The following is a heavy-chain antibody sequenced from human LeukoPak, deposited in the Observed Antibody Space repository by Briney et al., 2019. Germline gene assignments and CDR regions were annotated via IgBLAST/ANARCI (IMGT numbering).Heavy chain of an antibody. CDR2: ISSDENNK. Sequence: GGSLRLSCAASGFTFSSYVMHWVRQAPGKGLEWVALISSDENNKYHADSVKGRFTISRDNSKNTLYLQMNSLRAEDTAVYYCAKDSLPYSSGRFDYWGQGTLVTVSS. V-gene: IGHV3-30*18. CDR3: AKDSLPYSSGRFDY. CDR1: GFTFSSYV. D-gene: IGHD6-19*01. J-gene: IGHJ4*02.